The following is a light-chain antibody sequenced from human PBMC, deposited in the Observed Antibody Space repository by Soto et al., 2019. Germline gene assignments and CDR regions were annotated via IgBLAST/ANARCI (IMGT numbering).Light chain of an antibody. CDR1: QSVSSSY. V-gene: IGKV3-20*01. CDR3: QQSGSSPLT. J-gene: IGKJ1*01. CDR2: GAS. Sequence: EIVLTQSPGSLSLSPGERATLSCRASQSVSSSYLAWYQQKPGQAPRPLIYGASSRAIGIPDRFSGSGSGTDFTLTISRLEPEDFAVYYCQQSGSSPLTFGQGTKVEIK.